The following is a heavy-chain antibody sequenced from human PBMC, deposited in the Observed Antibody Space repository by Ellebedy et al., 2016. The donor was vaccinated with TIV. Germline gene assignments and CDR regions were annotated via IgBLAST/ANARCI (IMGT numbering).Heavy chain of an antibody. CDR3: ARSYCDRTSCYGMDV. D-gene: IGHD2-2*01. CDR1: GFTFSSYA. Sequence: GESLKISCTASGFTFSSYAMHWVRQAPGKGLEWVAVISYDGTNKYYADSVKGRFTIFRDNSKNTLYLQMNSLRAEDTAVYYCARSYCDRTSCYGMDVWGQGTTVTVSS. CDR2: ISYDGTNK. V-gene: IGHV3-30-3*01. J-gene: IGHJ6*02.